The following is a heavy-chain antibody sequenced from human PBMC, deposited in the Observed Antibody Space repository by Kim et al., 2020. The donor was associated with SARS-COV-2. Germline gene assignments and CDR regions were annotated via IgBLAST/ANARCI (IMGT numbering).Heavy chain of an antibody. CDR2: IYYSGST. J-gene: IGHJ4*02. Sequence: SETLSLTCTVSGGSVSSGSYYWSWIRQPPGKGLEWIGYIYYSGSTNYNPSLKSRVTISVDTSKNQFSLKLSSVTAADTAVYYCARCVVGATLYYFDYWGQGTLVTVSS. V-gene: IGHV4-61*01. CDR1: GGSVSSGSYY. CDR3: ARCVVGATLYYFDY. D-gene: IGHD1-26*01.